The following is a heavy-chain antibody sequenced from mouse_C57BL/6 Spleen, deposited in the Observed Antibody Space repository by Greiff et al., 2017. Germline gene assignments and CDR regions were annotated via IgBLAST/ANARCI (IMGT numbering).Heavy chain of an antibody. CDR1: GFTFSDAW. V-gene: IGHV6-6*01. CDR2: IRNKANNHAT. CDR3: TRRDYYGSSYRAMDY. Sequence: EVKVEESGGGLVQPGGSMKLSCAASGFTFSDAWMDWVRQSPEKGLEWVAEIRNKANNHATYYAESVKGRFTISRDDSKSSVYLQMNSLRAEDTGIYYCTRRDYYGSSYRAMDYWGQGTSVTVSS. J-gene: IGHJ4*01. D-gene: IGHD1-1*01.